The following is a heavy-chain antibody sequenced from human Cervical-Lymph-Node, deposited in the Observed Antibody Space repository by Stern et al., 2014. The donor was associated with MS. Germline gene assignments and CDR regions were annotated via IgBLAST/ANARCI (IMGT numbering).Heavy chain of an antibody. CDR1: GGTFSKFP. CDR2: IFPCFVTP. V-gene: IGHV1-69*01. Sequence: QVQLVESGAEVTKPGSSVKVSCKASGGTFSKFPSSWVRQAPGQGIEWMGGIFPCFVTPTDGQEFRGRVMITADVSTSTVYMELSSLRSDDTAVYYCALSSETSDRWYSLGYDLWGQGTLVTVSS. D-gene: IGHD6-13*01. CDR3: ALSSETSDRWYSLGYDL. J-gene: IGHJ5*02.